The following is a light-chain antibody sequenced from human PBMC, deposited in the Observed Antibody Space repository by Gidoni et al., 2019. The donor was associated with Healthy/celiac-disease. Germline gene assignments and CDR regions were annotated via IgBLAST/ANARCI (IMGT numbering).Light chain of an antibody. CDR1: QSVLYSSNNQNY. CDR2: WAS. CDR3: QQYYSTPWT. Sequence: IVITPSPDSLAGSLGERATINCKSSQSVLYSSNNQNYLAWYQQKPGQPPKLLIYWASTRESGVPDRFSGSGSGTDFTLTISSLQAEDVAVYYCQQYYSTPWTFXXXTKVEIK. V-gene: IGKV4-1*01. J-gene: IGKJ1*01.